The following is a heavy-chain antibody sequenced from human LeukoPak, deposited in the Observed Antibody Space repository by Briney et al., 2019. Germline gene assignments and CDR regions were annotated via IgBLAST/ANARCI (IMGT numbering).Heavy chain of an antibody. Sequence: ASVKVSCKASGYIFTSYQMHWVRQAPGQGLEWMGWISAYDGNTNYAQKLQGRVTMTTDTSTSTAYMELRSLRSDDTAVYYCARDTGYSGYDFRYYYYYYMDVWGKGTTVTVSS. CDR2: ISAYDGNT. D-gene: IGHD5-12*01. CDR3: ARDTGYSGYDFRYYYYYYMDV. CDR1: GYIFTSYQ. J-gene: IGHJ6*03. V-gene: IGHV1-18*04.